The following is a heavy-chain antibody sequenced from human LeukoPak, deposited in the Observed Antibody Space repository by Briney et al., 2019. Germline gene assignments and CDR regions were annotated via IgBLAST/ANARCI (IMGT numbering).Heavy chain of an antibody. D-gene: IGHD6-13*01. J-gene: IGHJ5*02. CDR3: ARWGIAAAGTSPTFDP. V-gene: IGHV3-21*01. CDR2: ISSSSSYI. Sequence: PGGSLRLSCAASGFTFSSYSMNWVRQAPGKGLEWVSSISSSSSYIYYADSVKGRFTISRDNAKNSLYLQMNSLRAEDTAVYYCARWGIAAAGTSPTFDPWGQGTLVTVSS. CDR1: GFTFSSYS.